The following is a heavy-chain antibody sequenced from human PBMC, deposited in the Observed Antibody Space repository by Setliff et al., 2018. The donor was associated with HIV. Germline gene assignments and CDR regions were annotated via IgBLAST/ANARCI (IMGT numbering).Heavy chain of an antibody. J-gene: IGHJ4*02. V-gene: IGHV1-2*02. CDR1: GYTFTGYY. CDR2: INPNSGGT. Sequence: ASVKVSCKASGYTFTGYYMHWVRQAPGQGLEWMGWINPNSGGTNYAQKFQGRVTFTGDTSASTAYMELSGLRSEDTAVYYCATGQGIDYWGQGTLVTVSS. D-gene: IGHD1-1*01. CDR3: ATGQGIDY.